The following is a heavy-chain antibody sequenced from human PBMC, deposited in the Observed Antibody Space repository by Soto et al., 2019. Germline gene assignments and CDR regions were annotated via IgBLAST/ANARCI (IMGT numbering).Heavy chain of an antibody. V-gene: IGHV3-72*01. D-gene: IGHD3-22*01. J-gene: IGHJ4*02. Sequence: EVQLVESGGGLVQPGGSLRLSCSVSGFTLSDHYIDWVRQAPGKGLEWVGRSRNQANGYSTIYAASVKGRFTTSRYDSKNLVYLQMESLKTEDTAVYYCVRDAYFSDSSSYTRCFDFWGQGALVTVSS. CDR3: VRDAYFSDSSSYTRCFDF. CDR1: GFTLSDHY. CDR2: SRNQANGYST.